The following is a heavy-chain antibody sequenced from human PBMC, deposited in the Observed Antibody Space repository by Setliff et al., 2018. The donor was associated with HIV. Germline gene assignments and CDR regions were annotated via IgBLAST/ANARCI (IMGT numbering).Heavy chain of an antibody. CDR3: ARENYFDSSGYYPLDY. Sequence: ASVKVSCKASGYTLTSYAMHWVRQAPGQRLEWMGWINAGNGNTKYSQKFQGRVTITRDTSASTAYMELSRLRSEDTAVYYCARENYFDSSGYYPLDYWGQGTLVTVTS. CDR2: INAGNGNT. D-gene: IGHD3-22*01. CDR1: GYTLTSYA. J-gene: IGHJ4*02. V-gene: IGHV1-3*01.